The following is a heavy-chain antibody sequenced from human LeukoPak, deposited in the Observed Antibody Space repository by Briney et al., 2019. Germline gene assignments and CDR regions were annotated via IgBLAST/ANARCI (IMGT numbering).Heavy chain of an antibody. V-gene: IGHV4-59*01. CDR3: ARGGVTTIAQYDY. Sequence: PSETLSLTCTVSGGSIISYFWSWIRQPPGKGPEWIGYIFDSGTTNYNPSTNYNPSLKSRVTVSLDTSKNHFSLKLSSVTAADTAVYFCARGGVTTIAQYDYWGQGILVTISS. CDR2: IFDSGTTNYNPST. D-gene: IGHD5-12*01. CDR1: GGSIISYF. J-gene: IGHJ4*02.